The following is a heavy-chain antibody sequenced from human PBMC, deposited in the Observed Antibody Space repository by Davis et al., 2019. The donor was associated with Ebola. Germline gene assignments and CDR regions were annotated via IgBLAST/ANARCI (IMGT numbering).Heavy chain of an antibody. CDR1: GYTFTSYD. Sequence: AASVKVSCKASGYTFTSYDINWVRQATGQGLEWMGWMNPNSGNTGYAQKFQGRVTMTRNTSISTAYMELSSLRSEDTAVYYCARDLVWFRESAYYYYYGMDVWGQGTTVTVSS. D-gene: IGHD3-10*01. J-gene: IGHJ6*02. CDR2: MNPNSGNT. CDR3: ARDLVWFRESAYYYYYGMDV. V-gene: IGHV1-8*01.